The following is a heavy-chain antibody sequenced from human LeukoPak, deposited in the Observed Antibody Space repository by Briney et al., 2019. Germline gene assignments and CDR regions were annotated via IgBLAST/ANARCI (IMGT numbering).Heavy chain of an antibody. CDR1: GFTFSGSA. J-gene: IGHJ4*02. D-gene: IGHD4-23*01. Sequence: GGSLKLSCAASGFTFSGSAMHWVRQASGKGLEWVSAISGSGGSTYYADSVKGRFTISRDNSKNTLYLQMNSLRAEDTAVYYCAKVSTVVTHFDYWGQGTLVTVSS. CDR3: AKVSTVVTHFDY. V-gene: IGHV3-23*01. CDR2: ISGSGGST.